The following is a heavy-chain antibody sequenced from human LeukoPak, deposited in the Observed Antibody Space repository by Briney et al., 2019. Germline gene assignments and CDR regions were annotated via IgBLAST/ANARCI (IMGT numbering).Heavy chain of an antibody. Sequence: PGGSLRLSCAASGFTFSSYAMHWVRQGPGRGLEWMAVISNGGEKTHFAESVQGRFTISRDNSKNTLYLRMESLSPEDTAVYFCARDPVSAASRMNADHWGRGTLVTVSS. D-gene: IGHD6-13*01. J-gene: IGHJ4*02. CDR2: ISNGGEKT. V-gene: IGHV3-30*04. CDR3: ARDPVSAASRMNADH. CDR1: GFTFSSYA.